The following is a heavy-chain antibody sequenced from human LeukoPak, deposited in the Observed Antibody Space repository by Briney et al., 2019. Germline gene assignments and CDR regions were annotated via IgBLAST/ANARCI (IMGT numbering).Heavy chain of an antibody. CDR2: VYYSGST. V-gene: IGHV4-59*01. CDR3: ASHRRSHGSEY. Sequence: SETLSLTCTVSGLSFEHYFWSWIRQPPGKGLEWIGYVYYSGSTDYSPSLKSRLTISADTSKNQFSLKLSSVTAADTAVYYCASHRRSHGSEYWGQGTLVTVYS. CDR1: GLSFEHYF. D-gene: IGHD3-10*01. J-gene: IGHJ4*02.